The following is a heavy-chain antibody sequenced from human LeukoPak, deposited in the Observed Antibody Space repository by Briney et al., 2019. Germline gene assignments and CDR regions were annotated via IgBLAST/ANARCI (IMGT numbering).Heavy chain of an antibody. CDR2: IYTSGST. V-gene: IGHV4-4*07. CDR3: ARGGLYYYDSNNWFDP. CDR1: GGSISSYY. Sequence: SETLSLTCTVSGGSISSYYWSWIRQPAGKGLEWLGRIYTSGSTNYNPSLKSRITMSVDTSKNQFSLKLSSVTAADTALYYCARGGLYYYDSNNWFDPWGQGTLVTVSS. J-gene: IGHJ5*02. D-gene: IGHD3-22*01.